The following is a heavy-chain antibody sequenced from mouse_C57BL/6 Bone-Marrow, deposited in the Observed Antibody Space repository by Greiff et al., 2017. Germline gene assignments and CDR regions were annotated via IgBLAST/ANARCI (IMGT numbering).Heavy chain of an antibody. D-gene: IGHD2-2*01. Sequence: QVQLQQPGAELVKPGASVKLSCKASGYTFTSYWMQWVKQRPGQGLEWIGEIDPSDSYTNYNQKFKGKATMTVDTSSSTAYMQLSSLTSEDSAVYYFARVGYYGYFDVWGTGTTVTVSS. CDR3: ARVGYYGYFDV. V-gene: IGHV1-50*01. CDR2: IDPSDSYT. CDR1: GYTFTSYW. J-gene: IGHJ1*03.